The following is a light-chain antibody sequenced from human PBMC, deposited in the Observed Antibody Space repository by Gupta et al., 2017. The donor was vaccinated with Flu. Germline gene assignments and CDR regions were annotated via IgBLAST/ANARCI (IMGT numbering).Light chain of an antibody. J-gene: IGLJ1*01. CDR3: EALDDSRTANSV. Sequence: QSVLAQPPSASGAPGQRVTITCSGSSSTIGSNNVNWSLPFPDTAPNLLIYANSERPSGGPPRISSSNSGTSAALAISGLPAEEAAVYYCEALDDSRTANSVFGSGTTITVL. CDR1: SSTIGSNN. V-gene: IGLV1-44*01. CDR2: ANS.